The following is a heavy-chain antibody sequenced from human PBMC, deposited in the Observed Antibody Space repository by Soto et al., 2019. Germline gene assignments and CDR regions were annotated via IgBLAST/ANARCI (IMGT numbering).Heavy chain of an antibody. D-gene: IGHD3-10*01. CDR2: IHYSGNT. J-gene: IGHJ4*02. CDR3: AREDTMVRGIIP. V-gene: IGHV4-30-4*01. Sequence: QVQLQKSGPGLVKPSQTLSLTCNVSGVSITSVDYYWNWIRQPPGKGLEWIGYIHYSGNTYYNPSLKSRLTISVDTSKNQFSLRLTSVTAADTAVYYCAREDTMVRGIIPWGQGTLVTVSS. CDR1: GVSITSVDYY.